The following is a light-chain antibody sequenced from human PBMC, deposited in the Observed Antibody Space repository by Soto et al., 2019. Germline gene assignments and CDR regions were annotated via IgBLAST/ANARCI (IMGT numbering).Light chain of an antibody. J-gene: IGKJ5*01. CDR2: DTS. CDR3: QQYGTSEII. V-gene: IGKV3-20*01. CDR1: QSLANSF. Sequence: EFVLTQSPGTLSLSPGERATLSCRASQSLANSFIAWYQQKPGQAPRLLIYDTSSRASGTPDRFSGNGSGTDFTLTISRLETEDFAVFYCQQYGTSEIIFGQGTRLEI.